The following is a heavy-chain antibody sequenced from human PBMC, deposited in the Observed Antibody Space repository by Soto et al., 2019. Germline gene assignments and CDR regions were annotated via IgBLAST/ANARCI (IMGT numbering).Heavy chain of an antibody. D-gene: IGHD3-22*01. V-gene: IGHV3-48*01. J-gene: IGHJ3*02. CDR1: GFSFRSYA. CDR3: VRDDRWAFDI. Sequence: EEQLVESGGGLVQPGGSLRVSCAASGFSFRSYAMNWVRQAPGKGLEWVSYISVGSGSIFYADSVMGRFTISRDDAKNSLYLQMNTLRGEDTAVYYCVRDDRWAFDIWGQGTMVTVSS. CDR2: ISVGSGSI.